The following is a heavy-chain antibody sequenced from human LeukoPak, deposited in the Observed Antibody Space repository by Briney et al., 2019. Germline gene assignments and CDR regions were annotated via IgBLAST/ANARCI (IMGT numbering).Heavy chain of an antibody. Sequence: PSETLSLTCTVSGGSISSYYWSWIRQPPGKGLEWIGYIYYSGSTNYNPSLKSRVTISVDTSKNQFSLKLSSVAAADTAVYYCARGWFREPHYYFDYWGQGTLVTVSS. CDR3: ARGWFREPHYYFDY. CDR2: IYYSGST. J-gene: IGHJ4*02. V-gene: IGHV4-59*01. D-gene: IGHD3-10*01. CDR1: GGSISSYY.